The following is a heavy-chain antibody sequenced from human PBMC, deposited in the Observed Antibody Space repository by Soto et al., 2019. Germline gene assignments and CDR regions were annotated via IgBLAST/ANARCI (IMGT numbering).Heavy chain of an antibody. CDR1: GYTFTSYG. V-gene: IGHV1-18*01. CDR2: ISAYNGNT. CDR3: ARDSVKMGSVVVPAAFGDAFDI. D-gene: IGHD2-2*03. J-gene: IGHJ3*02. Sequence: QVQLVQSGAEVKKPGASVKVSCKASGYTFTSYGISWVRQAPGQGLEWMGWISAYNGNTNYAQKLQGRVTMTTDTSTSTAYMELRSLRSDDTAVYYCARDSVKMGSVVVPAAFGDAFDIWGQGTMVTVSS.